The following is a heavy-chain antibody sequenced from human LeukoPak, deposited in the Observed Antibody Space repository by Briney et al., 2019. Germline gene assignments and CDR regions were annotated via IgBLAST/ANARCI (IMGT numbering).Heavy chain of an antibody. Sequence: GSLSLSCAASRFIFSNYAMSWVRPAPGKGLEWVSRITGSGGGTYYADSVKGRFTISRDNSKNTLDLQMNSLRAEDTAVYYCAKMSGDCSSTICSSFDYWGQGTLVTVSS. CDR2: ITGSGGGT. CDR1: RFIFSNYA. J-gene: IGHJ4*02. V-gene: IGHV3-23*01. D-gene: IGHD2-2*01. CDR3: AKMSGDCSSTICSSFDY.